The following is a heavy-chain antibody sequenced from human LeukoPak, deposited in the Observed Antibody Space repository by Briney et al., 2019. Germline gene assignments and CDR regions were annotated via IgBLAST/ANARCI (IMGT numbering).Heavy chain of an antibody. V-gene: IGHV1-46*01. CDR3: ARDVGKYYDILTGSWAFDI. Sequence: ASVKVSCKASGGTFSSYAISWVRQAPGQGLEWMGIINPSGGSTSYAQKFQGRVTMTRDTSTSTVYMELSSLRSEDTAVYYCARDVGKYYDILTGSWAFDIWGQGTMVTVSS. CDR1: GGTFSSYA. CDR2: INPSGGST. J-gene: IGHJ3*02. D-gene: IGHD3-9*01.